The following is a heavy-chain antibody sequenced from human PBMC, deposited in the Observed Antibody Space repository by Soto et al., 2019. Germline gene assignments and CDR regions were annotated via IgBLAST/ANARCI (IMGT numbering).Heavy chain of an antibody. CDR2: IYYSGST. V-gene: IGHV4-39*01. CDR3: ATLIAARPLDY. D-gene: IGHD6-6*01. Sequence: SETLSLTCTVSGGSISSSSYYWGWIRQPPGKGLEWIGSIYYSGSTYYNPSLKSRVTISVDTSKNQFSLKLSSVTAADTAVYYCATLIAARPLDYWGQGTLATVS. J-gene: IGHJ4*02. CDR1: GGSISSSSYY.